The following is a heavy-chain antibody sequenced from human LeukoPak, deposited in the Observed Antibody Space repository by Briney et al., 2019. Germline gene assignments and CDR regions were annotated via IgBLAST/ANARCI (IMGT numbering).Heavy chain of an antibody. V-gene: IGHV4-34*01. CDR2: INHSGST. D-gene: IGHD3-9*01. CDR1: GGSFSGYY. J-gene: IGHJ4*02. Sequence: SETLSLTCAVYGGSFSGYYWSWIRQPPGKGLEGIGEINHSGSTNYNPSLKSRVPISVDTSKNQFSLKLSSVTAADTAVYYCASLTVRRPKSPDYWGQGTLVTVSS. CDR3: ASLTVRRPKSPDY.